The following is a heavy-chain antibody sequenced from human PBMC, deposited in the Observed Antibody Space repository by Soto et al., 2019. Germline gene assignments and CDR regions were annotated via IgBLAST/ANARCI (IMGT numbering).Heavy chain of an antibody. V-gene: IGHV3-15*01. J-gene: IGHJ4*02. Sequence: EVQLVESGGGLVKPGGSLRLSCAASGFTFSNAWMSWVRQAPGKGLEWVGRIKSKTDGGTTDYAAPVKGRFTISRDDSKNTLYLQMNSLKTEDTAVYYCTTEKSSSGWYFYWGQGTLVTVSS. CDR3: TTEKSSSGWYFY. CDR2: IKSKTDGGTT. CDR1: GFTFSNAW. D-gene: IGHD6-19*01.